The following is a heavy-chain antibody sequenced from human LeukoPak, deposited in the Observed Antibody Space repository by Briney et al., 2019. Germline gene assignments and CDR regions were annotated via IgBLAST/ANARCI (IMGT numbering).Heavy chain of an antibody. CDR3: ARRPHWYYYGSGSYYNGPYGMDV. CDR2: INHSGST. J-gene: IGHJ6*02. CDR1: GGSFSGYY. V-gene: IGHV4-34*01. Sequence: KPSATLSLTYAVYGGSFSGYYWSWIRQPPGKGLEWIGEINHSGSTNYNPSLKSRVTISVDTSKNQFSLKLSSVTAADTAVYYCARRPHWYYYGSGSYYNGPYGMDVWGQGTTVTVSS. D-gene: IGHD3-10*01.